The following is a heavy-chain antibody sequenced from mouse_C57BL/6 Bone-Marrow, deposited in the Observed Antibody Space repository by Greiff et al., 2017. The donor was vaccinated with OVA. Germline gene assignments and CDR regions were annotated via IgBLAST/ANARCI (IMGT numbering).Heavy chain of an antibody. CDR3: ASPAYYSNFGFAY. Sequence: EVKVEESGGDLVKPGGSLKLSCAASGFTFSSYGMSWVRQTPDKMLEWVATISSGGSYTYYPDRVKGRFTISRDNGKNTLYLQISSLKSEDTAMYYCASPAYYSNFGFAYWGQGTLVTVSA. D-gene: IGHD2-5*01. CDR2: ISSGGSYT. CDR1: GFTFSSYG. V-gene: IGHV5-6*02. J-gene: IGHJ3*01.